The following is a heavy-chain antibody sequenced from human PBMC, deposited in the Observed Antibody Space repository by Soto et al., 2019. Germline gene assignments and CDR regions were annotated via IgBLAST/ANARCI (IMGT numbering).Heavy chain of an antibody. J-gene: IGHJ6*02. CDR1: GYTFTGYY. V-gene: IGHV1-2*02. CDR3: ARDLVYLLVGAPYGMDV. Sequence: PSVKVSCKASGYTFTGYYMHWVRQAPGQGLEWMGWINPNSGGTNYAQKFQGRVTMTRDTSISTAYMELSRLRSDDTAVYYCARDLVYLLVGAPYGMDVWGQGTTVTVSS. CDR2: INPNSGGT. D-gene: IGHD1-26*01.